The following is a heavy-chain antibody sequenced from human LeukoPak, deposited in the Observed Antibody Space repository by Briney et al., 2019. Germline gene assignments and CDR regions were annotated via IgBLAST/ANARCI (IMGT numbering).Heavy chain of an antibody. CDR2: ISAYNGNT. CDR3: ARIDLAYGSGTYYSSYFEY. CDR1: GYTFTGYG. D-gene: IGHD3-10*01. J-gene: IGHJ4*02. V-gene: IGHV1-18*01. Sequence: GASVKVSCKASGYTFTGYGISWVRQAPGQGLEWTGWISAYNGNTNYAQKFQGRVTMTTETSTRTAYMELRSLRSDDAAVYYCARIDLAYGSGTYYSSYFEYWGQGTLVTVSS.